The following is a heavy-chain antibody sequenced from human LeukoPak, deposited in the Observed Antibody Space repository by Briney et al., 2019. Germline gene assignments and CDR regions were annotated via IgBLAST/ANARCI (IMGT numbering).Heavy chain of an antibody. CDR2: ISYSGST. V-gene: IGHV4-59*01. J-gene: IGHJ4*02. D-gene: IGHD2-15*01. CDR1: GGSISSYY. CDR3: AREGPKTGVADVRYFDY. Sequence: SETLSLTCTVSGGSISSYYWNWIRQPPGKGLVWIGYISYSGSTNYNPSLKSRVTISVDTSKNQFSLRLSSVTAADTAVYYCAREGPKTGVADVRYFDYWGQGTLVTVSS.